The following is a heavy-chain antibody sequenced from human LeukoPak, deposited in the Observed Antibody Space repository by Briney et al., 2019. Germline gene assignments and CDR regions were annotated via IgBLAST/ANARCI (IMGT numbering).Heavy chain of an antibody. V-gene: IGHV1-46*01. CDR1: GYTFTSYF. CDR3: ARDSGWEPRYYGMDV. J-gene: IGHJ6*02. D-gene: IGHD1-26*01. CDR2: INPSGGRT. Sequence: GASVKVSCKASGYTFTSYFMHWVRQAPGQGLEWIGIINPSGGRTSYAQKFQGRVTMTGYTSTSTAYMELSSLRSEDTAVYYCARDSGWEPRYYGMDVWGQGPRSPSP.